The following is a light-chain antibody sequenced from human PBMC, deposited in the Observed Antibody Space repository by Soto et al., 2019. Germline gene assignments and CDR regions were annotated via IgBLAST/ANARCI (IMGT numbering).Light chain of an antibody. CDR3: QQSHCYPIT. J-gene: IGKJ5*01. V-gene: IGKV1-9*01. Sequence: DIQLTQSPSFLSASLGDRVTITCRASQGISNYLSWYQQKPGTAPNLLIHAASSLHTGVPSRFSGSGSGTEFTLTISSLQPDDFATYCCQQSHCYPITFGQGTRLEI. CDR1: QGISNY. CDR2: AAS.